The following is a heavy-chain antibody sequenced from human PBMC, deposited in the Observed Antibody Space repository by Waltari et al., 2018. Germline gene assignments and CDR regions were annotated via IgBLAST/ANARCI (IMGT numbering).Heavy chain of an antibody. Sequence: QVQLQESGPGLVKPSGTLSLTCAVSGGSISSSNWWSWVRQPPGKGLEWIGALYHSGSTNSNPSLKSRVTISVDKSKNQFSLKLSSVTAADTAVHYCARVRVALQKYYFDYWGQGTLVTVSS. J-gene: IGHJ4*02. CDR1: GGSISSSNW. CDR2: LYHSGST. D-gene: IGHD2-15*01. CDR3: ARVRVALQKYYFDY. V-gene: IGHV4-4*02.